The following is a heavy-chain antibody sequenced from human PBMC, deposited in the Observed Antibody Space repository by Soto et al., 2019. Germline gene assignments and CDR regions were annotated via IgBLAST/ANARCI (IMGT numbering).Heavy chain of an antibody. CDR2: ISTYNGNT. J-gene: IGHJ4*02. CDR3: ARDPNVYSRSSFGDF. D-gene: IGHD6-6*01. V-gene: IGHV1-18*01. Sequence: ASVKVSCKASGDTFTGYGSNWVRQAPGQGLEWMGWISTYNGNTNYAQNFQGRVTMTTDTSTSTAYMELRSLRSDDTAVYYCARDPNVYSRSSFGDFWGQGTLVTVSS. CDR1: GDTFTGYG.